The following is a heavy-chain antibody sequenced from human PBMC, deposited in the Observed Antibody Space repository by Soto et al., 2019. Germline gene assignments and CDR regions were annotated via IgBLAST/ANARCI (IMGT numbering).Heavy chain of an antibody. D-gene: IGHD5-18*01. V-gene: IGHV4-59*01. CDR1: GGSIRSYY. J-gene: IGHJ6*02. Sequence: SETLSLTCSVSGGSIRSYYWSWIRQSPEKGLEWIGYFYHSGNSNYNPSLKSRVTISVDTSKNQLSLSLRSVTAADTAVYFCAXISSVDPYGYVNGGLDVWGQGTTVTVSS. CDR2: FYHSGNS. CDR3: AXISSVDPYGYVNGGLDV.